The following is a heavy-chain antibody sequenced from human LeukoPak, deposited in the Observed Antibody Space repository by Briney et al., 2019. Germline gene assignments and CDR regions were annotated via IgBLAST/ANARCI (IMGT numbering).Heavy chain of an antibody. Sequence: GGSLRLSCAASGFTVSSNYMSWVRQAPGKGLEWVSVIYSGGSTYYADSVKGRFTISRDNSKNTLYLQMNSLRAEDTAVYYCARGAGYSSSWGFRYYYYMDVWGKGTTVTISS. J-gene: IGHJ6*03. CDR1: GFTVSSNY. CDR3: ARGAGYSSSWGFRYYYYMDV. D-gene: IGHD6-13*01. V-gene: IGHV3-66*01. CDR2: IYSGGST.